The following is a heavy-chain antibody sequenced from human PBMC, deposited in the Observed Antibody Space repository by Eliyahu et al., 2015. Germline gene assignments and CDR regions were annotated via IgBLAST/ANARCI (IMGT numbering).Heavy chain of an antibody. CDR3: ARIRLPVFTYYYGSGSYFWFDP. CDR2: IFSNDEK. D-gene: IGHD3-10*01. CDR1: GFSLSNARMG. J-gene: IGHJ5*02. V-gene: IGHV2-26*01. Sequence: QVTLKESGPVLVKPTETLTLTCTVSGFSLSNARMGVSWIRQPPGKALEWLAHIFSNDEKSYSTSLKSRLTISKDTSKSQVVLTMTNMDPVDTATYYCARIRLPVFTYYYGSGSYFWFDPWGQGTLVTVSS.